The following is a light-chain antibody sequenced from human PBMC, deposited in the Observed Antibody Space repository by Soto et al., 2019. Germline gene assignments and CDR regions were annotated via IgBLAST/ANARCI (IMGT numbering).Light chain of an antibody. CDR2: EVS. Sequence: QSXLTQPPSASGSXXXSVXXSCTGTSSDVGGYNYVSWYQQHPGKAPKLMIYEVSKRPSGVPDRFSGSKSGNTASLTVSGLQAEDEADYYCSSYAGSNNLVFGGGTKLTVL. CDR1: SSDVGGYNY. J-gene: IGLJ2*01. CDR3: SSYAGSNNLV. V-gene: IGLV2-8*01.